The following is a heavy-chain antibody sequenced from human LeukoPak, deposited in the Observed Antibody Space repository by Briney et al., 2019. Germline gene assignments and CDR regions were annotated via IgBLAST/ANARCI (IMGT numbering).Heavy chain of an antibody. CDR2: IYHRGST. J-gene: IGHJ4*02. D-gene: IGHD3-22*01. CDR1: GNSISSDDW. Sequence: SETLSLTCTVSGNSISSDDWWTWVRQPPGRGLEWIGEIYHRGSTNYNPSLKSRVPISIDQSRNQFSLMLSSVTAADTAVYYCARRQYYDSTGYFVYWGQGTLVTVSS. CDR3: ARRQYYDSTGYFVY. V-gene: IGHV4-4*02.